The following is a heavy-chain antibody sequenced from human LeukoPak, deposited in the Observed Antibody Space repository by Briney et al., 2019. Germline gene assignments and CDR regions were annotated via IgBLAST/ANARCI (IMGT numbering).Heavy chain of an antibody. J-gene: IGHJ4*02. CDR2: ISAQHGQT. Sequence: ASVKVSCKTSGYGKNFYGITWVRQVAGQGLEWMGWISAQHGQTEYAPNSQDRVTMTTDTDMNTAYMELRSLRSVDTAVYYCVGSLGYWGQGTLVTVSS. D-gene: IGHD2-15*01. CDR1: GYGKNFYG. V-gene: IGHV1-18*01. CDR3: VGSLGY.